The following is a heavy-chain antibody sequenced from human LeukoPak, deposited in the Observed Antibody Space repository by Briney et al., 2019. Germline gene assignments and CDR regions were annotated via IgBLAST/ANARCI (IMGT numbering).Heavy chain of an antibody. J-gene: IGHJ4*02. V-gene: IGHV3-48*01. D-gene: IGHD3-3*01. CDR1: GFTFSSYS. Sequence: GGSLRLSCAASGFTFSSYSMNWVRPAPGKGLEWVAYISSSSSTIYYADSVKGRFTISRDNAKNSLYLQMNSLRAEDTAVYYCARDLTGRGGDFWSGYYTGHYFDYWGQGTLVTVSS. CDR2: ISSSSSTI. CDR3: ARDLTGRGGDFWSGYYTGHYFDY.